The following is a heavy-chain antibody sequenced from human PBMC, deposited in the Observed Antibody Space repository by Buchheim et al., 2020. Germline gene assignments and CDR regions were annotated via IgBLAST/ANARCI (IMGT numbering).Heavy chain of an antibody. V-gene: IGHV4-34*01. CDR1: GGSFSGYY. J-gene: IGHJ3*02. Sequence: QVQLQQWGAGLLKPSETLSLTCAVYGGSFSGYYWSWIRQPPGKGLEWIGEINHSGSTNYNPSLKSRVTIAVDTYKKQFSLKLSSVTAADTAVYYCASTSSYGDYAFDIWGQGT. D-gene: IGHD4-17*01. CDR3: ASTSSYGDYAFDI. CDR2: INHSGST.